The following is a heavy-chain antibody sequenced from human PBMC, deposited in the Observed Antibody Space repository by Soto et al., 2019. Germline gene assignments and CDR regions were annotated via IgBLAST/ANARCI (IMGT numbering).Heavy chain of an antibody. CDR3: AREPIPPTTGETGRTGYYGMDV. CDR2: INPNSGGT. CDR1: GYTFTGYY. Sequence: GASVKVSCKASGYTFTGYYMHWVRQAPGQGLEWMGWINPNSGGTNYAQKFQGWVTMTRDTSISTAYMELSRLRSDDTAVYYCAREPIPPTTGETGRTGYYGMDVWGQGTTVTVSS. D-gene: IGHD4-17*01. V-gene: IGHV1-2*04. J-gene: IGHJ6*02.